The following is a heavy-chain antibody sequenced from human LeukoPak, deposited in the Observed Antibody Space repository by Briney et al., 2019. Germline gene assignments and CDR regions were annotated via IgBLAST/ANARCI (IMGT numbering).Heavy chain of an antibody. J-gene: IGHJ4*02. CDR1: GFTLSSYA. D-gene: IGHD3-9*01. Sequence: PGGSLRLSCAASGFTLSSYAMHWVRQAPGKGLEWVAVISHDGSNKYYADSVKGRFTISRDNSKNTLYLQMNSLRAEDTAVYYCARAGELSWGKLRYFDWLKYWGQGTLVTVSS. CDR2: ISHDGSNK. V-gene: IGHV3-30-3*01. CDR3: ARAGELSWGKLRYFDWLKY.